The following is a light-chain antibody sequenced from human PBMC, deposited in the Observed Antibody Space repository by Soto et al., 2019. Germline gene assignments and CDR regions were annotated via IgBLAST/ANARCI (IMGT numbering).Light chain of an antibody. CDR2: DVS. V-gene: IGLV2-14*01. CDR3: SSYTSSSTVV. CDR1: SSDVGGYNY. J-gene: IGLJ2*01. Sequence: QSALTQPASVSGSPGQSITISCTGTSSDVGGYNYVSWYQQHPGKAPKLMIYDVSNRPSGFSNRFSGSKSGNTASLTISGLQAEDYADYYCSSYTSSSTVVFGGGTKLTVL.